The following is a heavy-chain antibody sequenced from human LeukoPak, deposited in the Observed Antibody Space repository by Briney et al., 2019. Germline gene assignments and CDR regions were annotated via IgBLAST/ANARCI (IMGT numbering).Heavy chain of an antibody. D-gene: IGHD4-17*01. CDR2: ISASGNTI. CDR3: ARDLNGDYPEDSLDI. V-gene: IGHV3-11*04. CDR1: GFTFSDYY. J-gene: IGHJ3*02. Sequence: KPGGSLTLSCAASGFTFSDYYMSWIRQAPGKGLEWVSYISASGNTIYYADSVKGRFTISRDNAKTSLHLQMNSLRADDTAVYYCARDLNGDYPEDSLDIWGPGTMVTVSS.